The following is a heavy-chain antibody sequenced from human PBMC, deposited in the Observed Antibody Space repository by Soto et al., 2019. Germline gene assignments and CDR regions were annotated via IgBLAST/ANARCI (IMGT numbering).Heavy chain of an antibody. Sequence: SVKVSCKASGGTFSSYTISWVRQAPGQGLEWMGRIIPILGIANYAQKFQGRVTITADKSTSTAYMELSSLRSEDTAVYYCARHIYFCSGCYQVNSEYYLDFCGQGTLVIVSS. CDR1: GGTFSSYT. V-gene: IGHV1-69*02. CDR3: ARHIYFCSGCYQVNSEYYLDF. J-gene: IGHJ4*02. D-gene: IGHD3-10*01. CDR2: IIPILGIA.